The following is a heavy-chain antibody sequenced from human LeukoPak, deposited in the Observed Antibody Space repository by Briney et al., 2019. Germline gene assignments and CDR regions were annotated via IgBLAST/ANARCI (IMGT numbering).Heavy chain of an antibody. CDR2: VSAYNGKT. CDR1: GYTFTTSY. V-gene: IGHV1-18*01. J-gene: IGHJ4*02. Sequence: ASVKVSCKASGYTFTTSYINWVRQAPGQGLEWMGWVSAYNGKTSYAQRFQSRVTMTTDSSTNTAYMDLASLRSDDTAVYYCARGGTFYPSIDYWGQGTLVTVSS. CDR3: ARGGTFYPSIDY. D-gene: IGHD1-26*01.